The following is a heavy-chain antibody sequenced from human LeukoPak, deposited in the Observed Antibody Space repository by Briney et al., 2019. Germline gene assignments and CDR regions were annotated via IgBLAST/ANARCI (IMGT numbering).Heavy chain of an antibody. CDR3: ARVYSSGWYEFDFDY. D-gene: IGHD6-19*01. Sequence: KPGGSLRLSCAASGFTFSSYSMDWVRQAPGKGLEWVSSISSSSSYIYYADPVKGRFTISRDNAKNSLYLQMNSLRAEDTAVYYCARVYSSGWYEFDFDYWGQGTLVTVSS. CDR2: ISSSSSYI. CDR1: GFTFSSYS. J-gene: IGHJ4*02. V-gene: IGHV3-21*01.